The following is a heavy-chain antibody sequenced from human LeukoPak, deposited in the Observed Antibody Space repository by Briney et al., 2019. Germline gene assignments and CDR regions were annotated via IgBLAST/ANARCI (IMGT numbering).Heavy chain of an antibody. CDR3: AIKSSIAASKN. V-gene: IGHV3-7*01. D-gene: IGHD6-25*01. CDR1: GFSFKSYS. J-gene: IGHJ4*01. CDR2: IKQDGSEK. Sequence: GGSLRLSCAASGFSFKSYSMSWIRQTPGKGLEWVANIKQDGSEKYYVDSVKGRFNISRDNGKNSLYLQMNSLRAGDTAVYYCAIKSSIAASKNWGQGTLVTVSS.